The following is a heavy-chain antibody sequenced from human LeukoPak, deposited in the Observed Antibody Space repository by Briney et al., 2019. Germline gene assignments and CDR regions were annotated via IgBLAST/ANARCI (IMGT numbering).Heavy chain of an antibody. J-gene: IGHJ6*03. V-gene: IGHV4-4*09. CDR1: GGSISSYY. D-gene: IGHD6-13*01. CDR3: ARQGQQLVQGYMDV. CDR2: IYTSGST. Sequence: PSETLSLTCTVSGGSISSYYSSWIRQPPGKGLEWIGYIYTSGSTNYNPSLKSRVTISVDTSKNQFSLKLSSVTAADTAVYYCARQGQQLVQGYMDVWGKGTTVTVSS.